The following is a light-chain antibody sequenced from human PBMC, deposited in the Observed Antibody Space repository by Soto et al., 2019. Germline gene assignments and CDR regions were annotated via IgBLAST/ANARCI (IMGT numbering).Light chain of an antibody. V-gene: IGKV1-27*01. CDR3: QKYNSRLDT. CDR2: DAS. CDR1: PGISNS. J-gene: IGKJ3*01. Sequence: DIQMTQSPSSLSAFVGDRVTISCRASPGISNSVAWYQQKPGKVPKVLIYDASTFQSGVPSRFSGSGSGTDFTLPISSLQPEDVAIYYYQKYNSRLDTFGPGTNVDIK.